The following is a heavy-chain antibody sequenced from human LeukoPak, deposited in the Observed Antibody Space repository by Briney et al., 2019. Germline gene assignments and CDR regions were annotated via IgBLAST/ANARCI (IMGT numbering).Heavy chain of an antibody. Sequence: GGSLRLSCAASGFTFSSYGMHWVRQAPGKGLEWVAFIRYDGSNKYYADSVKGRFTISRDNSKNTLYLQMNSLRAEDTAVYYCAKDQGYYGGLYYFDYWGQGTLVTVSS. D-gene: IGHD4-23*01. CDR2: IRYDGSNK. CDR1: GFTFSSYG. CDR3: AKDQGYYGGLYYFDY. V-gene: IGHV3-30*02. J-gene: IGHJ4*02.